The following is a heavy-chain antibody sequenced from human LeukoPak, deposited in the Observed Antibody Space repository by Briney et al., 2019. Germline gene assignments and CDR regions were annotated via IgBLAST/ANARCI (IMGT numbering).Heavy chain of an antibody. D-gene: IGHD6-13*01. CDR2: ISSSGSTI. CDR1: GFTFSDYY. CDR3: ARETWIAAAYGVYYYYMDV. Sequence: GGSLRLSCAAAGFTFSDYYMSWIRQAPGKGREWVSYISSSGSTIYYADSVKGLFSISRDNAKNSLYLQMNSLRAEDTAVYYCARETWIAAAYGVYYYYMDVWGKGTTVTVSS. J-gene: IGHJ6*03. V-gene: IGHV3-11*04.